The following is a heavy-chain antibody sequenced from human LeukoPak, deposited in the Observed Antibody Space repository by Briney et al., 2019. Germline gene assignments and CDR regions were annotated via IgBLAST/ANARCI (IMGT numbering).Heavy chain of an antibody. V-gene: IGHV3-30*01. CDR2: ISYDGSNK. J-gene: IGHJ4*02. CDR3: ARGGQLLWRSYFDY. D-gene: IGHD2-2*01. CDR1: GFTFSSYA. Sequence: PGGSLRLSCAASGFTFSSYAMHWVRQAPGKGLEWVAVISYDGSNKYYADSVKGRFTISRDNSKNTLYLQMNSLRAEDTAVYYCARGGQLLWRSYFDYWGQGTLVTVSS.